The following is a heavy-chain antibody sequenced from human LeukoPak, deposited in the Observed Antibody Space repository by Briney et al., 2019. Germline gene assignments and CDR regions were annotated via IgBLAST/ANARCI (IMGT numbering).Heavy chain of an antibody. J-gene: IGHJ4*02. CDR3: ARDGNYDILTGYYKGSFDY. CDR1: GYTFTGYY. V-gene: IGHV1-2*02. D-gene: IGHD3-9*01. CDR2: INPNSGGT. Sequence: ASVTVSCKASGYTFTGYYMHWVRQAPGQGLEWMGWINPNSGGTNYAQKFQGRVTMTRDTSISTAYMELSRLRSDDTAVYYCARDGNYDILTGYYKGSFDYWGQGTLVTVSS.